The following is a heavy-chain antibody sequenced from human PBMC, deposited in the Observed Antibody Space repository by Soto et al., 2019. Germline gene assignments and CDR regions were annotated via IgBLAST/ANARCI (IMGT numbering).Heavy chain of an antibody. J-gene: IGHJ4*02. CDR3: ARGGGDLRGYYDSSGYFGY. Sequence: GASVKVSCKASVYTCTGYYMHGLRQAPGQGLEWRVWSNPNSWGRKYAQKFQGWVTRTRDTSIRTAYMELSRLRSDDTAVYYCARGGGDLRGYYDSSGYFGYWGQGTLVTVSS. V-gene: IGHV1-2*04. CDR1: VYTCTGYY. CDR2: SNPNSWGR. D-gene: IGHD3-22*01.